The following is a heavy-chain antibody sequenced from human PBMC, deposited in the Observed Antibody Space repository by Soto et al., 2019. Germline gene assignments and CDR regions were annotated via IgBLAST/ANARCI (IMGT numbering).Heavy chain of an antibody. J-gene: IGHJ5*02. CDR3: ARLIRIAVAGTRLAFDP. Sequence: RASVKVSCKASGGTFSSYAISWVRQAPGQGLEWMGGIIPIFGTANYAQKFQGRVTITADEPTSTAYMELSSLRSEDTAVYYCARLIRIAVAGTRLAFDPWGQGTLVTVSS. V-gene: IGHV1-69*13. CDR1: GGTFSSYA. D-gene: IGHD6-19*01. CDR2: IIPIFGTA.